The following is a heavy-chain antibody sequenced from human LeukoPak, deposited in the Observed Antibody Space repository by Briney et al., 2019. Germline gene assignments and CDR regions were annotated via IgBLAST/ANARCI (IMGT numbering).Heavy chain of an antibody. CDR2: IRSDGTKT. Sequence: GGSLRLSCAASRFTFSDYGMHWVRQAPGKGLEWVAFIRSDGTKTYYADSVKGRFTISRDNSMNTLYLRMNSLRAEDTAVYYCAKVGYSSGWSFGYWGQGTLVTVSS. V-gene: IGHV3-30*02. J-gene: IGHJ4*02. CDR3: AKVGYSSGWSFGY. CDR1: RFTFSDYG. D-gene: IGHD6-19*01.